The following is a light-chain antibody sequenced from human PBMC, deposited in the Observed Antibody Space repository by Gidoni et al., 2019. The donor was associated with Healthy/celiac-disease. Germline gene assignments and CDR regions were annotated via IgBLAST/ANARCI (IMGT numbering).Light chain of an antibody. CDR2: DAS. CDR3: QQYDNLPPYT. Sequence: IQMTKSPSSLSASVGDRVTITCQASQDISNYLNWYQQKPGKAPKLLIYDASNLEPGVPSRFSGSGSGTDFTFTISSLQPEDIATYYCQQYDNLPPYTFGQXTKLEIK. J-gene: IGKJ2*01. V-gene: IGKV1-33*01. CDR1: QDISNY.